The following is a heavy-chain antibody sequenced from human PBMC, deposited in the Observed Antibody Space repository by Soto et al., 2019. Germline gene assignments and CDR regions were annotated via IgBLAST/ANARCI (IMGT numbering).Heavy chain of an antibody. CDR3: ARGSSTWYYAY. V-gene: IGHV1-69*12. J-gene: IGHJ4*02. D-gene: IGHD6-13*01. CDR2: IIPIFGTA. Sequence: QVQLVQSGAEVKKPGSSVKVSCKASGGTFSTDAISWVRQAPGQGLEWMGGIIPIFGTANYAQKFQGRVTITAGESARRADLELSRLSSEDTAVYFCARGSSTWYYAYWGQGTLVTVSS. CDR1: GGTFSTDA.